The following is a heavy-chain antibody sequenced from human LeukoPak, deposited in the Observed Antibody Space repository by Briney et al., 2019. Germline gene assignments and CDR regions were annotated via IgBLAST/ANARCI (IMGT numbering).Heavy chain of an antibody. V-gene: IGHV4-4*07. CDR3: ARVRSRGIAAADKNWFDP. D-gene: IGHD6-13*01. J-gene: IGHJ5*02. CDR2: IYTSGST. CDR1: GGSISSYY. Sequence: SETLSLTCTVSGGSISSYYWSWIRQPAGKGLEWIGRIYTSGSTNYNPSLKSRVTMSVDTSKNQFSLKLSSVTAADTAVYCCARVRSRGIAAADKNWFDPWGQGTLVTVSS.